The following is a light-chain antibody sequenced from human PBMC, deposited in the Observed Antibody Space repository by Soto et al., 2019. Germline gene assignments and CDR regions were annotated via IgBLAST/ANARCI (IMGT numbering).Light chain of an antibody. CDR3: AAWDDSLRGVV. J-gene: IGLJ2*01. CDR2: RNN. V-gene: IGLV1-47*01. Sequence: QSVLTQPPSASGTPGQRVTISCSGSSSNIGSNFVYWYQQFPGTAPKLLIYRNNLRPSGVPDRFSGSKSGTSASLAFSGLRSEDDADYYCAAWDDSLRGVVFGGGTKLTVL. CDR1: SSNIGSNF.